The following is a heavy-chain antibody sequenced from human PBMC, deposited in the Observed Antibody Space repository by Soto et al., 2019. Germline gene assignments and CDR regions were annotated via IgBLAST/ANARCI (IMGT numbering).Heavy chain of an antibody. CDR2: ISGSGGST. J-gene: IGHJ3*02. CDR3: AKERRPEIVVVRASDALDI. V-gene: IGHV3-23*01. Sequence: PGGSLRVSCAASGFTLNNYAMSWVRQAPGKGLEWVSPISGSGGSTSYADSVKGRFTISRDNSEKTLYLQMNSLRAEDTAIYYFAKERRPEIVVVRASDALDIWGQGTMVTVSS. CDR1: GFTLNNYA. D-gene: IGHD2-2*01.